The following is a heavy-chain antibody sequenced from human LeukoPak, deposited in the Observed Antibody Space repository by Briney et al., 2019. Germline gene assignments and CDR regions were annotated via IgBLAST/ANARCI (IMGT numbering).Heavy chain of an antibody. CDR1: GGSISSSSYY. CDR2: IYYSGST. Sequence: SETLSLTCTVSGGSISSSSYYWSWIRQPPGKGLEWIGYIYYSGSTNYNPSLKSRVTISVDTSKNQFSLKLSSVTAADTAVYYCARGVAVAEGGGEFDYWGQGTLVTVSS. J-gene: IGHJ4*02. D-gene: IGHD6-19*01. CDR3: ARGVAVAEGGGEFDY. V-gene: IGHV4-61*01.